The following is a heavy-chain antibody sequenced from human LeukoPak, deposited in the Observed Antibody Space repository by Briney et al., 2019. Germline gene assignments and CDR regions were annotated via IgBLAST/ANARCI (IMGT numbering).Heavy chain of an antibody. J-gene: IGHJ5*02. CDR2: IYYSGST. CDR3: PRSEYSSSIWFDP. CDR1: GGSISSYY. D-gene: IGHD6-6*01. Sequence: PSETLSLTCTVSGGSISSYYWSWVRQPPGKGLEWVGYIYYSGSTNYNPSLKSRVTISVDTSKNQFSLKLSSVTAADTAVYYCPRSEYSSSIWFDPWGQGTLVTVSS. V-gene: IGHV4-59*01.